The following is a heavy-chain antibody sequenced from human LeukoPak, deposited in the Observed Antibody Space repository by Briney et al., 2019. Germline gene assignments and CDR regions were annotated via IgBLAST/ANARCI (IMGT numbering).Heavy chain of an antibody. CDR1: GNRFTSYL. CDR3: SSSSERWLQYEVYFDY. CDR2: INPGDSDT. V-gene: IGHV5-51*01. Sequence: LGESLKTPRRCLGNRFTSYLNGWGRPSPGKGLEGRGLINPGDSDTRYSPSFQGQVTISADKPISTAYLQWSSLKAPDTAMYYCSSSSERWLQYEVYFDYWGQGSLVSVSS. D-gene: IGHD5-24*01. J-gene: IGHJ4*02.